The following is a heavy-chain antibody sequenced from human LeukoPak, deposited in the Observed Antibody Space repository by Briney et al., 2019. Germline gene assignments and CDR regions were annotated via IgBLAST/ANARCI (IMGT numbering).Heavy chain of an antibody. CDR2: IYPGDSDT. CDR3: ARGGYYYDSSGYYYPDY. V-gene: IGHV5-51*01. Sequence: GESLKISCKGSGYSFTSYWIGWVRQMPGKGLEWMGIIYPGDSDTRYSPSFQGQVTISADKSIGTAYLQWSSLKASDTAMYYCARGGYYYDSSGYYYPDYWGQGTLVTVSS. J-gene: IGHJ4*02. D-gene: IGHD3-22*01. CDR1: GYSFTSYW.